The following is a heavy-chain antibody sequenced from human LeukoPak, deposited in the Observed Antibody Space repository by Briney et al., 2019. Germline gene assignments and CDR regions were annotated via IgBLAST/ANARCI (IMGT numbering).Heavy chain of an antibody. V-gene: IGHV3-23*01. CDR2: ISGSGGST. CDR3: AKGTVTLYYYYYXMDV. J-gene: IGHJ6*01. D-gene: IGHD4-17*01. CDR1: GFTFSSYA. Sequence: GGSLRLSCAASGFTFSSYAMSWVRQAPGKGLEWVSAISGSGGSTYYADSVKGRFTISRDNSKNTLYLQMNSLRAEDTAVYYCAKGTVTLYYYYYXMDVWGXXXTVTVSS.